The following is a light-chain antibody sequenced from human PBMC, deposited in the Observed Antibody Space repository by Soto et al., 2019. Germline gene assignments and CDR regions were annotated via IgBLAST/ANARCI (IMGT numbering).Light chain of an antibody. CDR3: QQYGSSPT. V-gene: IGKV3-20*01. CDR1: QSVSSSY. CDR2: GAS. J-gene: IGKJ1*01. Sequence: EIVLTQSPGTLSLSPGEKATLSCRASQSVSSSYVTWYQQKPGQAPTLLIYGASSRATGIPNRFSGSESGTDFTLTISRLEPEDFAVYYCQQYGSSPTFGQGTKVEIK.